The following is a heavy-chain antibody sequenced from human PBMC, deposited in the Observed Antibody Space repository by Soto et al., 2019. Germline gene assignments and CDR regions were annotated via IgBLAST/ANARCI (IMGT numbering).Heavy chain of an antibody. CDR1: GGSISSGGYS. V-gene: IGHV4-30-2*01. CDR2: IYHSGST. Sequence: SETLSLTCAVSGGSISSGGYSWSWIRQPPGKGLEWIGYIYHSGSTYYTPSLKSRVTISVDRSKNQFSLKLSSVTAADTAVYYCARFVFFPDRQSEEYNWFDPWGQGTLVTVSS. CDR3: ARFVFFPDRQSEEYNWFDP. J-gene: IGHJ5*02. D-gene: IGHD6-6*01.